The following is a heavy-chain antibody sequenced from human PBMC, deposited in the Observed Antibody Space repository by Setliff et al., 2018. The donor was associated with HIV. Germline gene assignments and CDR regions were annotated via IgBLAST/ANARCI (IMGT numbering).Heavy chain of an antibody. Sequence: PSETLFLTCTVSGGSISNSRYYWSWIRQPPGKGLEWIGSIYYSGSTYYNPSLKSRVTISVDTSKNQFSLKLSSVTAADAAVYYCASRVYYYDSSGYLREEGFDPWGQGTLVTVSS. CDR1: GGSISNSRYY. V-gene: IGHV4-39*01. CDR3: ASRVYYYDSSGYLREEGFDP. D-gene: IGHD3-22*01. J-gene: IGHJ5*02. CDR2: IYYSGST.